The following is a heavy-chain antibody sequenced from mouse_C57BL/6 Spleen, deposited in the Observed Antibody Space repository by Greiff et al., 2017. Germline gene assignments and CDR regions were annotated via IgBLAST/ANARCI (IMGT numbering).Heavy chain of an antibody. CDR3: ARKYYGSSYWYFDV. Sequence: VESGGGLVKPGGSLKLSCAASGFTFSDYGMHWVRQAPEKGLEWVAYISSGSSTIYYADTVKGRFTISRDNAKNTLFLQMTSLRSEDTAMYYCARKYYGSSYWYFDVWGTGTTVTVSS. D-gene: IGHD1-1*01. J-gene: IGHJ1*03. CDR2: ISSGSSTI. V-gene: IGHV5-17*01. CDR1: GFTFSDYG.